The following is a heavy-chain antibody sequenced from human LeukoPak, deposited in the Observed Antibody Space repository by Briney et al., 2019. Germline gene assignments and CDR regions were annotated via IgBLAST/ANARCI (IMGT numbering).Heavy chain of an antibody. J-gene: IGHJ5*02. D-gene: IGHD1-1*01. V-gene: IGHV3-74*01. CDR1: GFTFSSYW. Sequence: GGSLNLSCPASGFTFSSYWMHWVGQPPGRGPVGVSRINSDGSRTSYADSVKGRFTISRDNAKNTLYLQMNSLRAEDTAVYYCARANWNGPNWFDPWGQGTLVTVSS. CDR3: ARANWNGPNWFDP. CDR2: INSDGSRT.